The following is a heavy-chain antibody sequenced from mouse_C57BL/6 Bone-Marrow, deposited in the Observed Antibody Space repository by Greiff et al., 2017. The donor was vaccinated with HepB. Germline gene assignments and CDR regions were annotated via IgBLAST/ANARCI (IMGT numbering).Heavy chain of an antibody. CDR3: ARHAIYYGYD. D-gene: IGHD2-2*01. CDR2: ISSGGSYT. Sequence: EVQLQESGGDLVKPGGSLKLSCAASGFTFSSYGMSWVRQTRDKRLEWVATISSGGSYTYYPDSVKGRFTISRDNAKNTLYLQMSSLKSEDTAMYYCARHAIYYGYDWGQGTTLTVSS. J-gene: IGHJ2*01. CDR1: GFTFSSYG. V-gene: IGHV5-6*01.